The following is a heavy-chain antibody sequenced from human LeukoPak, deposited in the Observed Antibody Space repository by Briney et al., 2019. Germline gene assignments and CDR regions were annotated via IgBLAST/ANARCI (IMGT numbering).Heavy chain of an antibody. Sequence: GGSLRLSCAAAGVTFSSYSMNWVRQAPGEGLEWVSSISSSSSYIYYADSVKGRFTISRDNAKNSLYLQMNSLRAEDTAVYYCAREPTYYYDSSGYYSAFDIWGQGTMVTVSS. J-gene: IGHJ3*02. CDR1: GVTFSSYS. D-gene: IGHD3-22*01. CDR2: ISSSSSYI. V-gene: IGHV3-21*01. CDR3: AREPTYYYDSSGYYSAFDI.